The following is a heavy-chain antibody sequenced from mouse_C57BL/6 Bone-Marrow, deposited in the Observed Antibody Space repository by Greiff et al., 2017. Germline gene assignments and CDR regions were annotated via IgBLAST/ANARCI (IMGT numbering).Heavy chain of an antibody. V-gene: IGHV5-9*01. D-gene: IGHD1-1*01. CDR1: GFTFSSYT. CDR2: ISGGGGNT. J-gene: IGHJ1*03. Sequence: EVKVEASGGGLVKPGGSLQLSCAASGFTFSSYTMSWVRQTPEKRLPCVPAISGGGGNTYYPNRVKGRFTIARDNDKNILYLKMSSLRSEDTALYYCSRQVTTVLATKYFDVWGTGTTVTVSS. CDR3: SRQVTTVLATKYFDV.